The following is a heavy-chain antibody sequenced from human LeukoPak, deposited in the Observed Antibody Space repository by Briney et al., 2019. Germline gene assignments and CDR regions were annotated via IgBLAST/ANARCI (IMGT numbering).Heavy chain of an antibody. Sequence: RSLSLSCAAYRFTFYAYAMLWDPHAPGKGLEWVTGISWNSGSIGYADYVKGRFTISRDNAKNSLYLQMNSLRAEDTALYYCAKGIAAARYDAFDIWGQGTMVTVSS. D-gene: IGHD6-13*01. V-gene: IGHV3-9*01. CDR3: AKGIAAARYDAFDI. CDR2: ISWNSGSI. J-gene: IGHJ3*02. CDR1: RFTFYAYA.